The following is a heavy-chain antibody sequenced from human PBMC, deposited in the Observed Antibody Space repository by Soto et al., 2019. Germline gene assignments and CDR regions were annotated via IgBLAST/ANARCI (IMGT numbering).Heavy chain of an antibody. CDR1: GGSISSGGYY. Sequence: QVQLQESGPGLVKPSQTLSLTCTVSGGSISSGGYYWSWIRQHPGKGLEWIGYIYYSGSTYYNPCLKSRVNISVDTSKNQFSLKLSSVTAADTAVYYCARAKRTYYDFWSGYCSFDYWGQGTLVTVSS. CDR3: ARAKRTYYDFWSGYCSFDY. V-gene: IGHV4-31*03. J-gene: IGHJ4*02. D-gene: IGHD3-3*01. CDR2: IYYSGST.